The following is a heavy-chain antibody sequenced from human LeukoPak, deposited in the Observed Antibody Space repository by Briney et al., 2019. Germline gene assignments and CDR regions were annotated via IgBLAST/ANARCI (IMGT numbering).Heavy chain of an antibody. CDR3: ARGSRDYSRGLHGGSLTPKKYYYFKDV. CDR2: IIHGGSA. CDR1: GGSFSDFY. D-gene: IGHD4-11*01. V-gene: IGHV4-34*01. Sequence: SETLSLTCAVYGGSFSDFYWTWIRQSPGEGREWIGEIIHGGSANYDPSLKSPATLSLDASKNQFSLSLTSVTAADTAVYYCARGSRDYSRGLHGGSLTPKKYYYFKDVWGSGTTVILSS. J-gene: IGHJ6*03.